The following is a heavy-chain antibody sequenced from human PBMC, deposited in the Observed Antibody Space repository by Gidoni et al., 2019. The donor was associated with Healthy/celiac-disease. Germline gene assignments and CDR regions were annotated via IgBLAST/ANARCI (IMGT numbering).Heavy chain of an antibody. CDR3: ARAYYDSSGYYWEDY. Sequence: QVQLVESGGGVVQPGRSLRLSCAASGFTFSSYGMHWVRQAPGKGLEWVAVIWYDGSNKYYADSVKGRFTISRDNSKNTLYLQMNSLRAEDTAVYYCARAYYDSSGYYWEDYWGQGTLVTVSS. V-gene: IGHV3-33*01. CDR2: IWYDGSNK. J-gene: IGHJ4*02. D-gene: IGHD3-22*01. CDR1: GFTFSSYG.